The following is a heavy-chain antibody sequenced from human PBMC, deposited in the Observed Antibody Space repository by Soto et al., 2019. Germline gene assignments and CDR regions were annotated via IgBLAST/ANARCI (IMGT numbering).Heavy chain of an antibody. V-gene: IGHV1-18*01. CDR2: ISAYNGNT. Sequence: ASVKVSCKASGYTFTSYGISWVRQAPGQGLEWMGWISAYNGNTNYAQKLQGRVTMTTDTSTSTAYMELRSLRSDDTAVYYCARVGRGSYYYYYGMDVWGQGTTVTVSS. J-gene: IGHJ6*02. CDR1: GYTFTSYG. D-gene: IGHD1-26*01. CDR3: ARVGRGSYYYYYGMDV.